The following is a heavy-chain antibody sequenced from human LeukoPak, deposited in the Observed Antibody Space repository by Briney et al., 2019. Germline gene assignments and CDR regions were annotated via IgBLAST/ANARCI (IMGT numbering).Heavy chain of an antibody. CDR2: VSPYNGNT. V-gene: IGHV1-18*01. CDR1: GYTFTSHG. CDR3: ARNKLVGTPYHMDV. J-gene: IGHJ6*03. D-gene: IGHD2-15*01. Sequence: GASLKVSCKPSGYTFTSHGLSWVRQAPGQGLEYMGWVSPYNGNTNYTQRFQGRVTITTDTSTSTAYMELRSLRSDDTAMYYCARNKLVGTPYHMDVWGKGTTVTVSS.